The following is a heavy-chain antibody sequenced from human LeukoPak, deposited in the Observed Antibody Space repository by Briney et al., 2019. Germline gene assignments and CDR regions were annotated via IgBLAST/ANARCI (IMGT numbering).Heavy chain of an antibody. CDR1: GGSISSYY. Sequence: SETLSLTCTVSGGSISSYYWSWIRQPPGKGLEWIGSIYSSGSTYYNSSLKSRVIILIDTSKNHLSLTLSSVTAADTAVYYCTRSDGYGLVGIWGQGTMVTVSS. CDR3: TRSDGYGLVGI. J-gene: IGHJ3*01. V-gene: IGHV4-59*12. D-gene: IGHD3-10*01. CDR2: IYSSGST.